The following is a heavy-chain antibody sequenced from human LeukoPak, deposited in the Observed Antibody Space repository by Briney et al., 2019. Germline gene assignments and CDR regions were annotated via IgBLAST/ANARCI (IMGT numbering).Heavy chain of an antibody. J-gene: IGHJ4*02. Sequence: PSETLSLTCTVSGGSISTNYWSWIRQPAGKGLEWIGRIYNSGNTNYSPSLESRVTMSADTSKNQFSLKLSSVTAADTAVYYCARGTFDSSGYYLFDCWGQGTLVTVSS. CDR2: IYNSGNT. V-gene: IGHV4-4*07. CDR1: GGSISTNY. CDR3: ARGTFDSSGYYLFDC. D-gene: IGHD3-22*01.